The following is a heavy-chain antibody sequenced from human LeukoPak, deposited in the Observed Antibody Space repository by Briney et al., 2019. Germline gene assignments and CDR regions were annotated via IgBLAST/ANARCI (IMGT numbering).Heavy chain of an antibody. CDR1: GFTFSSYW. Sequence: GGSLRLSCAGSGFTFSSYWMSWVRQAPGKGLEWVANIKQDGSEKYYVDSVKGRFTISRDNAKNSLYLQMNSLRAEDTAVYYCARDGYNWNGFDYWGQGTLVTVSS. D-gene: IGHD1-1*01. CDR2: IKQDGSEK. V-gene: IGHV3-7*01. CDR3: ARDGYNWNGFDY. J-gene: IGHJ4*02.